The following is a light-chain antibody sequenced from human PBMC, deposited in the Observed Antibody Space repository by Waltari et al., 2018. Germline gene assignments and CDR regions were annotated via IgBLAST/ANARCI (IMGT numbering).Light chain of an antibody. CDR3: QQYNNWLGT. V-gene: IGKV3-15*01. CDR1: QSVSSN. CDR2: GAS. Sequence: EIVMTQSPAPLSVSSGERATSSCRASQSVSSNLAWYQQKPGQAPGLLIYGASTRATGIPARFSGSGSGTEFTLTISSLQSEDFAVYYCQQYNNWLGTFGQGTKVEIK. J-gene: IGKJ1*01.